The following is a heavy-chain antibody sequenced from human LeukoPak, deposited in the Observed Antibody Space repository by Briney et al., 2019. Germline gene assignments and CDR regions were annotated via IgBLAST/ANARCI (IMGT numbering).Heavy chain of an antibody. J-gene: IGHJ4*02. D-gene: IGHD5-12*01. CDR3: ARDLDSDNDSAMGY. V-gene: IGHV1-18*01. CDR1: GYTFTNYA. CDR2: ITTYTGNT. Sequence: GASVKVSCKASGYTFTNYAISWVRQAPGQGLEWMGWITTYTGNTIYAQKLQGRVTLTTDTSTSTAYMELRSLGSDDTAFYFCARDLDSDNDSAMGYWGQGTLVTVSS.